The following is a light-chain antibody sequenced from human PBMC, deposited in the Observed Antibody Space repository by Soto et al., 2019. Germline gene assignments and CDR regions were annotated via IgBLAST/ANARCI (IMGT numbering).Light chain of an antibody. CDR2: DAS. J-gene: IGKJ1*01. CDR1: QSVTSN. Sequence: EIGMTQSPATLSVSPGERATLSCRASQSVTSNFAWYQQKPGQSPRLLIYDASTRATGIPDRFSGSGSGTDFTLTISRLEPEDFAVYYCQQYGSSPWTFGQGTKVDIK. CDR3: QQYGSSPWT. V-gene: IGKV3-20*01.